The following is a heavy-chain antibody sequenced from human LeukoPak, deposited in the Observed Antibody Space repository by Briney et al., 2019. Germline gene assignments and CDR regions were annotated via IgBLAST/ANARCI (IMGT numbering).Heavy chain of an antibody. V-gene: IGHV4-34*01. CDR1: GGSFSGYY. CDR3: ARVEGDIVVVPAAIRPDYYYYYMDV. D-gene: IGHD2-2*01. J-gene: IGHJ6*03. Sequence: PSETLSLTCAVYGGSFSGYYWSWIRQPPGEGLEWIGEINHSGSTNYNPSLKSRVTISVDTSKNQFSLKLSSVTAADTAVYYCARVEGDIVVVPAAIRPDYYYYYMDVWGKGTTVTVSS. CDR2: INHSGST.